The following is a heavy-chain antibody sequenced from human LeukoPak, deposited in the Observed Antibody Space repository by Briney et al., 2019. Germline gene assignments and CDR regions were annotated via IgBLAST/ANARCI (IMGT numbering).Heavy chain of an antibody. D-gene: IGHD3-22*01. CDR3: EKELDSSGYDFDY. CDR1: GFTFDDYA. Sequence: PGGSLRLSCAASGFTFDDYAMHWVRQAPGKGLEWVSLISGDGGSTYYADSVKGRFTISRDNSKNSLYLQMNSLRTEDTALYYCEKELDSSGYDFDYWGQGTLVTVSS. J-gene: IGHJ4*02. V-gene: IGHV3-43*02. CDR2: ISGDGGST.